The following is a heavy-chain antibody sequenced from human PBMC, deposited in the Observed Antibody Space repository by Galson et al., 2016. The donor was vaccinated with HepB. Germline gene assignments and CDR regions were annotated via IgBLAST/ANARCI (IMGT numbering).Heavy chain of an antibody. V-gene: IGHV3-23*01. D-gene: IGHD3-3*01. CDR3: AKGVGWLSPGTFDY. J-gene: IGHJ4*02. CDR1: GFSFSSYA. Sequence: SLRLSCAASGFSFSSYAMSWVRQAPGTGLEWVSAISGSGAGTYYADSVKGRFTISRDNSMNTLYLQMNSLRAEDTAVYYCAKGVGWLSPGTFDYWGQGTLVTVSS. CDR2: ISGSGAGT.